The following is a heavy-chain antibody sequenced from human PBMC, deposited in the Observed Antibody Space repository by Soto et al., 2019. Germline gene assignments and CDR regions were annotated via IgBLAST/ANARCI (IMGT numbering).Heavy chain of an antibody. V-gene: IGHV4-59*01. CDR3: ARDRRDGYKRYFEI. D-gene: IGHD3-9*01. Sequence: SETLSLTCTVSGVSITSYFWSWIRQTPGKGLDWIGSISFSGATYSNPSLKGRAALSVDTSENHLSLTLTSVTSADTAVYFCARDRRDGYKRYFEIWGQGNQVTVSS. CDR2: ISFSGAT. CDR1: GVSITSYF. J-gene: IGHJ4*02.